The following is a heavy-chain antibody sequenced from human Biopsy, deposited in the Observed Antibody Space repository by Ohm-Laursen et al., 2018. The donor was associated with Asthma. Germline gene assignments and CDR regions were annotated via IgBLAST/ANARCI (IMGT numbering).Heavy chain of an antibody. D-gene: IGHD3-16*02. CDR2: ISYDGSNK. J-gene: IGHJ4*02. V-gene: IGHV3-30*03. Sequence: SLRLSCAASGFTFSSYGMHWVRQAPGKGLEWVAVISYDGSNKYYADSVKGRFTISRDNSKDTLYLQMNSLRAEDTAVYYCARDLHPTNHLGELSEGFDYWGQGTLVTVSS. CDR3: ARDLHPTNHLGELSEGFDY. CDR1: GFTFSSYG.